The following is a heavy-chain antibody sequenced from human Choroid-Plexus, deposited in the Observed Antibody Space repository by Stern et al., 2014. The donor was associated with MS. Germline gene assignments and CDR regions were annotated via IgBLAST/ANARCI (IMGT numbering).Heavy chain of an antibody. CDR1: GFTFGSCA. D-gene: IGHD2/OR15-2a*01. CDR2: VSYGGSHK. Sequence: MQLVESGGGVVQPGRPLRLSCVASGFTFGSCAMHWVRQAPGKGLEWVAGVSYGGSHKYYADSVKGRFTISRDNSQNTLYMQMSSLRPEDTAVYYCAKDRQYLTYFFDHWGQGSLVTVSS. V-gene: IGHV3-30*18. CDR3: AKDRQYLTYFFDH. J-gene: IGHJ5*02.